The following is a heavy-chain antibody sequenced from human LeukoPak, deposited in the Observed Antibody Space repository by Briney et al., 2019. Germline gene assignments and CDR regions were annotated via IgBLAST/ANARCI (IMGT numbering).Heavy chain of an antibody. CDR2: INHSGST. CDR1: GGSFSGYY. D-gene: IGHD3-22*01. CDR3: ARGGYYDSSGYYYGGRWYYYMDV. V-gene: IGHV4-34*01. Sequence: SETLSLTCAVYGGSFSGYYWSWIRQPPGKGLEWIGEINHSGSTNYNPSLKSRVTISVDTSKNQFSLKLSSVTAADTAVYYCARGGYYDSSGYYYGGRWYYYMDVWGKGTTVTVSS. J-gene: IGHJ6*03.